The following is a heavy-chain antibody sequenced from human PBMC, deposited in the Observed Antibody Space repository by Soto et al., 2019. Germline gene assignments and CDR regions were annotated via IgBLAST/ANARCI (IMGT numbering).Heavy chain of an antibody. CDR1: EFTFSNYA. V-gene: IGHV3-23*01. J-gene: IGHJ4*02. CDR3: AKGYYDILTGLDY. Sequence: PGGSLRLSCAASEFTFSNYAMSWVRQAPGKGLEWVSGISGGGDNTYYAKPVKGRFTISRDNSKNMLYLQMNNLGAEDTAVYYCAKGYYDILTGLDYSGQGTLVTVSS. D-gene: IGHD3-9*01. CDR2: ISGGGDNT.